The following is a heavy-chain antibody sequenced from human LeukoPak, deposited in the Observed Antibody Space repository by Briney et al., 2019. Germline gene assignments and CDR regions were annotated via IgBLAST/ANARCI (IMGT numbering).Heavy chain of an antibody. V-gene: IGHV3-21*03. J-gene: IGHJ4*02. CDR3: TRVDSGSYYDY. D-gene: IGHD1-26*01. CDR2: ISSSSSYI. CDR1: GFTFSSYS. Sequence: GGSLRLSCAASGFTFSSYSMNGVRQAPGKGLEWVSSISSSSSYIYYADSVKGRFTISRDNAKNSLYLTINSPRAQDTAVYYCTRVDSGSYYDYWGQGTLVTVSS.